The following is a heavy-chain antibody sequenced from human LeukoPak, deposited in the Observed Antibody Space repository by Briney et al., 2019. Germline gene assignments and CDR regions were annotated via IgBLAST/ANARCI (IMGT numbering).Heavy chain of an antibody. CDR1: GGSISSNMW. V-gene: IGHV4-4*02. CDR2: IYHSGST. D-gene: IGHD4-23*01. Sequence: PSETLSLTCAVSGGSISSNMWWSWVRQPPGKGLEWIGEIYHSGSTNYNPSLKSRVTISVDKSKNQFSLKLSSVTAADTAVYYCARDRFWENGGNSHFDYWGQGTLVTVSS. CDR3: ARDRFWENGGNSHFDY. J-gene: IGHJ4*02.